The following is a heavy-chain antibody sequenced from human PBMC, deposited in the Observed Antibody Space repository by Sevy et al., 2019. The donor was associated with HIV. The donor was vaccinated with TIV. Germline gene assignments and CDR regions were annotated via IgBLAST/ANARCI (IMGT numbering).Heavy chain of an antibody. V-gene: IGHV3-23*01. CDR2: VSGCGAST. D-gene: IGHD1-26*01. Sequence: GGSLRLSCAASGFMFSSYAMSWVRQAPGKGLEWVSSVSGCGASTYYADSVKGRFTISRDNSKNTLYLQMSSLRVEDTAVYYCAKNPAVGSYYYMDVWGKGTTVTVSS. CDR3: AKNPAVGSYYYMDV. CDR1: GFMFSSYA. J-gene: IGHJ6*03.